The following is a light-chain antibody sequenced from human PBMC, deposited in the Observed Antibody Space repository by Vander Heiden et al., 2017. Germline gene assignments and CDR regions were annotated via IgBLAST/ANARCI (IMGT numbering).Light chain of an antibody. V-gene: IGKV3-20*01. CDR3: QQDGSSPFT. Sequence: EIVLTQSPGTLSLSPGERATLSCRASQSVYSSQLAWYQQKPGQTPRLLISGASSRATGIPDRFSGSGSGTDFTLTITILEPEDFAVYYCQQDGSSPFTFGHGTKVDIK. J-gene: IGKJ3*01. CDR1: QSVYSSQ. CDR2: GAS.